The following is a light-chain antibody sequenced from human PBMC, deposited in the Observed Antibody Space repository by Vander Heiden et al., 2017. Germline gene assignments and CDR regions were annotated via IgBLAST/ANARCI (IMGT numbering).Light chain of an antibody. V-gene: IGKV3-20*01. J-gene: IGKJ1*01. Sequence: EIVLTQSPGTLSLSPVERATLSCRASQSVSSSYLAWYQQKPGQAPRLLIYCASSRATGIPARFSGSGSGTDFTLIISRLEPEDFAVYYRQQYGSSPPWTFGQGTKVEIK. CDR2: CAS. CDR1: QSVSSSY. CDR3: QQYGSSPPWT.